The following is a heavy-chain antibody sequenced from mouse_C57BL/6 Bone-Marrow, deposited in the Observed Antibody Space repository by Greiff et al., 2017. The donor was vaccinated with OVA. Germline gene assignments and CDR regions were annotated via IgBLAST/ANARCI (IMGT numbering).Heavy chain of an antibody. CDR2: IYPRSGST. Sequence: QVQLQQSGAELARPGASVKLSCKASGYTFTSYGISWVKQRTGQGLEWIGEIYPRSGSTNYNEKFKSKATLTVDTSSSTAYMQLSSLTSEDSAVYYCARVRRPRYFDVWGTGTTVTVSS. D-gene: IGHD6-1*01. CDR3: ARVRRPRYFDV. CDR1: GYTFTSYG. V-gene: IGHV1-81*01. J-gene: IGHJ1*03.